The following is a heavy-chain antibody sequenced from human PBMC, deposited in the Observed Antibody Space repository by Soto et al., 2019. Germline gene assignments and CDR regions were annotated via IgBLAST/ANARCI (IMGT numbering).Heavy chain of an antibody. CDR2: ISGSGGST. J-gene: IGHJ3*02. CDR3: ATTYSSGSSQFDI. D-gene: IGHD6-19*01. CDR1: GFTFSSYA. Sequence: PGGSLRLSCAASGFTFSSYAMSWVRQAPGKGLEWVSTISGSGGSTYYADSVKGRFTISRDNSKNTLYLQMNSLRAEDTAVYYCATTYSSGSSQFDIWGQGTMVTVSS. V-gene: IGHV3-23*01.